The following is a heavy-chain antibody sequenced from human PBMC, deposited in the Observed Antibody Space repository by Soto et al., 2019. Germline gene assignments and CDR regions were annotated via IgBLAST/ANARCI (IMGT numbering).Heavy chain of an antibody. D-gene: IGHD6-19*01. J-gene: IGHJ5*02. Sequence: SETLSLTCTVSGCSVSSGHYYWSWIRQPPGQRLEWIAYIYYSGSTSYNPSLKSRLTISVDTSKKQFSVRLSSVTAADTAMYYCARLSSAWQDNWFDPWGQGTLVTVSS. V-gene: IGHV4-61*01. CDR2: IYYSGST. CDR1: GCSVSSGHYY. CDR3: ARLSSAWQDNWFDP.